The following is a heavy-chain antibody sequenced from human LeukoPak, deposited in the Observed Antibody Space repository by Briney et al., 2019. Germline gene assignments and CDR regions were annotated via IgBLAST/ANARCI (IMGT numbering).Heavy chain of an antibody. D-gene: IGHD6-19*01. CDR1: GFTFSSYS. CDR3: ARGDQWLVLAWFDP. CDR2: IKQDGSEK. Sequence: GGSLRLSCAASGFTFSSYSMNWVRQAPGKGLEWVANIKQDGSEKYYVDSVKGRFTISRDNAKNTLYLQVNSLRAEDTAVYYCARGDQWLVLAWFDPWGQGTLVTVSS. V-gene: IGHV3-7*01. J-gene: IGHJ5*02.